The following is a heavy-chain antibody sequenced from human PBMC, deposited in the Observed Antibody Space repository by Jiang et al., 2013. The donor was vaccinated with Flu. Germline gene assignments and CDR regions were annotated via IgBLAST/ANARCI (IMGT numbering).Heavy chain of an antibody. CDR2: INTHSGDT. CDR1: GYTFTGQH. Sequence: KKPGASVKVSCKAFGYTFTGQHMHWVRQAPGQGIEWMGRINTHSGDTKYAQKFQGRVTMTRDTSISTAYLEVSRLRYDDTAVYYCARSSWGYNYGPFEYWGQGTLVTVSS. D-gene: IGHD5-18*01. J-gene: IGHJ4*02. CDR3: ARSSWGYNYGPFEY. V-gene: IGHV1-2*06.